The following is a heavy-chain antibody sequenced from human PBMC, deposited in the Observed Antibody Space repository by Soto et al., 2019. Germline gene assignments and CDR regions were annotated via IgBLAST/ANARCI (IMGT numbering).Heavy chain of an antibody. J-gene: IGHJ5*02. Sequence: ASVQASCNASGYSFHSYDLNWVRQAAGPGLECMGWMNPNSGNTAYAQTYQGRVTMTWNTYRTTDNIELSSQRTEDTAVYYCASSPTREERSEYAGGSFDPWVQGTRVTV. CDR3: ASSPTREERSEYAGGSFDP. CDR1: GYSFHSYD. CDR2: MNPNSGNT. D-gene: IGHD3-3*01. V-gene: IGHV1-8*02.